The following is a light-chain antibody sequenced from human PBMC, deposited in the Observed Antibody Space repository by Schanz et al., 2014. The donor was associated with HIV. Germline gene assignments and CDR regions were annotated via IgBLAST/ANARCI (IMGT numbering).Light chain of an antibody. Sequence: QSLLTQPPSASGTPGQRVTISCSGSRSTIERRTVDWYQHLPGTAPKLLIYRNSQRPSGVPDRFSGSKSGTSASLAISGLQSEDEADYFCQSYDNRLSVVVFGGGTKLTVL. V-gene: IGLV1-44*01. J-gene: IGLJ2*01. CDR1: RSTIERRT. CDR2: RNS. CDR3: QSYDNRLSVVV.